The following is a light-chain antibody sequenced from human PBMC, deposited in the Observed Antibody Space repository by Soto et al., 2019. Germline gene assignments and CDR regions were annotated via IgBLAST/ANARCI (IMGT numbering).Light chain of an antibody. CDR2: GAS. J-gene: IGKJ2*01. Sequence: EIVLTQSPGILSLSPGERATLSCRAGQSVSSSYLAWYQQKPGQAPRLLIYGASNRATGIPDRFSASGSKTNFALTIIRLEPEDFAVYYCQQYGSSPPYTFGQGTKLEIK. V-gene: IGKV3-20*01. CDR3: QQYGSSPPYT. CDR1: QSVSSSY.